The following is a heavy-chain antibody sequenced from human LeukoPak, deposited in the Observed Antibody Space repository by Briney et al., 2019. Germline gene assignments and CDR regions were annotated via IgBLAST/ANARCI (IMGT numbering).Heavy chain of an antibody. J-gene: IGHJ6*02. CDR1: GGSISSYY. Sequence: PSETLSLTCAVSGGSISSYYWSWIRQPPGKGLEWIGYIYYSGSTNYNPSLKSRVTISVDTSKNQFSLKLSSVTAADTAVYYCARQDYYDSSGYSQDDYYGMDVWGQGTTVTVSS. CDR2: IYYSGST. V-gene: IGHV4-59*08. D-gene: IGHD3-22*01. CDR3: ARQDYYDSSGYSQDDYYGMDV.